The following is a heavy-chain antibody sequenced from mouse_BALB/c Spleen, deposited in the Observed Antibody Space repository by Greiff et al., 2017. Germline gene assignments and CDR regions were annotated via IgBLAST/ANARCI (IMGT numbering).Heavy chain of an antibody. CDR1: GYSFTSYW. D-gene: IGHD1-2*01. Sequence: VQLQQSGPQLVRPGASVKISCKASGYSFTSYWMHWVKQRPGQGLEWIGMIDPSDSETRLNQKFKDKATLTVDKSSSTAYMQLSSPTSEDSAVYYCARSGHYDGYAMDYWGQGTSVTVSS. CDR3: ARSGHYDGYAMDY. V-gene: IGHV1S126*01. CDR2: IDPSDSET. J-gene: IGHJ4*01.